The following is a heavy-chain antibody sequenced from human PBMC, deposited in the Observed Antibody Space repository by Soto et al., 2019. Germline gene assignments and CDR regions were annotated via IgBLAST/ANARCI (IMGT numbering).Heavy chain of an antibody. CDR2: TPD. CDR1: GFIFTDYQ. Sequence: GGSLRLSCVASGFIFTDYQMHWVRQAPGKGLEWVGTPDHCAEFVEGRFTISRDNSKNTPYLQMTNLRPEDTAVYFCVREIGGTAPDFWGQGTMVTVSS. CDR3: VREIGGTAPDF. J-gene: IGHJ4*02. V-gene: IGHV3-30-3*01. D-gene: IGHD2-21*02.